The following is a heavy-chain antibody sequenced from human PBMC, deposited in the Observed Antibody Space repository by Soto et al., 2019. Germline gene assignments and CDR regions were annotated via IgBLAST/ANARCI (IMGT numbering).Heavy chain of an antibody. CDR3: ARGGYGTYFDY. CDR1: GFSFGDYW. J-gene: IGHJ4*02. Sequence: GGSLRLSCTTSGFSFGDYWMSWVRQAPGKGLEWVANVKHEGSDTNYVDSVKGRFTISRDNAKKSLFLHMSGLRAEDTAVYYCARGGYGTYFDYWGQGTLVTVSS. D-gene: IGHD6-13*01. V-gene: IGHV3-7*01. CDR2: VKHEGSDT.